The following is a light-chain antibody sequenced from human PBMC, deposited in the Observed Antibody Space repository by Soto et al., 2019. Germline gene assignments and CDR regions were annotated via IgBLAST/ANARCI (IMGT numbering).Light chain of an antibody. CDR2: GNN. V-gene: IGLV1-40*01. CDR3: QSYDSSLSGSYV. J-gene: IGLJ1*01. CDR1: SSNIGAGYD. Sequence: QSVLTQPPSVSGAPGQRVTISCTGSSSNIGAGYDVHWYQRLPGTAPKVLIYGNNNRPSGVPDRFSGSKSGTSASLAIMGLQAEDEADYYCQSYDSSLSGSYVFGTGTKVTVL.